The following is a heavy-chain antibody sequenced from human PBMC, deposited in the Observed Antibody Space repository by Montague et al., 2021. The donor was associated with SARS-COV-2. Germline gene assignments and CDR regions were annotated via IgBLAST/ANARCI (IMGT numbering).Heavy chain of an antibody. CDR2: ISSSGGGSTK. D-gene: IGHD2-21*01. CDR3: ARDRDWDDWCGMDV. Sequence: SMRLSCEASGFIFNSYGMNWVRQAPGKGLEWISYISSSGGGSTKXYTDSVKGRFTISRDNAKNSLYLQMNSLRVEDTAIYYCARDRDWDDWCGMDVWGQGTTVTVSS. J-gene: IGHJ6*02. CDR1: GFIFNSYG. V-gene: IGHV3-48*03.